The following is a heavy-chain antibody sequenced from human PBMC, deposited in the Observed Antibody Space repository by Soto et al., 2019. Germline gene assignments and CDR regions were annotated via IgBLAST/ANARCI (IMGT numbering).Heavy chain of an antibody. D-gene: IGHD2-2*01. J-gene: IGHJ4*02. CDR1: GGSISSGGYY. Sequence: TSETLSLTCTVFGGSISSGGYYWSLIRQHPGKGLEWIGYIYYSGSTYYNPSLKSRVTISVDTSKNQFSLKLSSVTAADTAVYYCARFRRSSTTSFDYWGQGTLVTVSS. V-gene: IGHV4-31*03. CDR3: ARFRRSSTTSFDY. CDR2: IYYSGST.